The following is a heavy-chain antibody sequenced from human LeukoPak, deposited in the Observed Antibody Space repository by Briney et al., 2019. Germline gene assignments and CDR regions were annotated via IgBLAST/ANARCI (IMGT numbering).Heavy chain of an antibody. J-gene: IGHJ5*02. CDR3: AKDLSSTRSFSGWFDP. Sequence: PGGSLRLSCAASGFTFDDYAMHWVPHAPGKGLEGVSGISWNSGSIGYADSVKGRFTISRDNAKNSLYLQMNSLRAEDTALYYCAKDLSSTRSFSGWFDPWGQGTLVTVSS. V-gene: IGHV3-9*01. CDR1: GFTFDDYA. CDR2: ISWNSGSI. D-gene: IGHD2-2*01.